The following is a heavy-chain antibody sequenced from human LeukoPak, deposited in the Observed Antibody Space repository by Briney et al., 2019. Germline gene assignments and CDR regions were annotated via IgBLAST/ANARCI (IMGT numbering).Heavy chain of an antibody. Sequence: PGGSLRLSCAASGFTFSSYAMSWVRQAPGKGLEWVGRIKSKTDGGTTDYAAPVKGRFTISRDDSKNTLYLQMNSLKTDDTAVYYCTTDGEFEAFDIWGQGTMVTVSS. D-gene: IGHD2/OR15-2a*01. CDR2: IKSKTDGGTT. CDR1: GFTFSSYA. V-gene: IGHV3-15*01. CDR3: TTDGEFEAFDI. J-gene: IGHJ3*02.